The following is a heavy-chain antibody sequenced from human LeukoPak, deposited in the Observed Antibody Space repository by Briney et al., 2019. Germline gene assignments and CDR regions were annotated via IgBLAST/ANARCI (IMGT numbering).Heavy chain of an antibody. D-gene: IGHD6-19*01. CDR3: ASGWCYFDY. CDR1: GFTFSSYA. Sequence: GGSLRLSCAASGFTFSSYAMHWVRQAPGKGLEYVSAISNNGGSTYYANSVKGRFTISRDNSKNSLYLQMNSLRDEDTAVYYCASGWCYFDYWGQGTLVTVSS. V-gene: IGHV3-64*01. J-gene: IGHJ4*02. CDR2: ISNNGGST.